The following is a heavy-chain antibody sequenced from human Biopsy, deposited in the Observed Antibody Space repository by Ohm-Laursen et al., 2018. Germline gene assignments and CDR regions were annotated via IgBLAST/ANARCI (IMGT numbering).Heavy chain of an antibody. J-gene: IGHJ4*02. CDR2: INPGGNST. CDR3: VLASFDY. Sequence: ASVQVCCKASGYTFTTYYIHWVRQAPGQVLEWTGIINPGGNSTAYTQNFQGRVTMTWDTSTTTVYMELSSLRSEDTAVYYCVLASFDYWGQGTLVTVPS. V-gene: IGHV1-46*01. CDR1: GYTFTTYY.